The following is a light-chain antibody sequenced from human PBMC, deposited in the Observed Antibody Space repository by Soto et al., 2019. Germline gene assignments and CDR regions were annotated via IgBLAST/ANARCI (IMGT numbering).Light chain of an antibody. Sequence: DIQMTQSPSSLSASVGDRVTITCRASQSISNYLNWYQQKPGKAPKLLIYAASSLQSGVPSRFSGSGSGTDFALTISSLQAEDVAVYYCQQYYSTPLTFGGGTKVDVK. V-gene: IGKV1-39*01. J-gene: IGKJ4*01. CDR3: QQYYSTPLT. CDR1: QSISNY. CDR2: AAS.